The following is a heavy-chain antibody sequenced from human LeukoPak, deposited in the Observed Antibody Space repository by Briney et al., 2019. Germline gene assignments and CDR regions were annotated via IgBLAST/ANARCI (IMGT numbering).Heavy chain of an antibody. V-gene: IGHV4-59*12. J-gene: IGHJ4*02. Sequence: SETLSLTCTVSGGSISSYYWSWIRQPPGKGLEWIGYIYYSGSTNYNPSLKSRVTMSVDTSKNQFSLKLSSVTAADTAVYYCARGDTSGYYTVHFGYWGQGTLVTVSS. CDR2: IYYSGST. D-gene: IGHD3-22*01. CDR1: GGSISSYY. CDR3: ARGDTSGYYTVHFGY.